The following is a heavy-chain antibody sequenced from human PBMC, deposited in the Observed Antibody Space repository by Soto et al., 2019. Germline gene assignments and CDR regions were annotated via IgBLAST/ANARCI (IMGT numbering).Heavy chain of an antibody. CDR3: AKDRLIAVAGGIDY. V-gene: IGHV3-9*01. CDR1: GFTFDDYA. D-gene: IGHD6-19*01. CDR2: ISWNSGSI. J-gene: IGHJ4*02. Sequence: GGSLRLSCAASGFTFDDYAMHWVRQAPGKGLEWGSGISWNSGSIVYTDSVKGRFNISRDNAKNSLYLQMNSLRAEDTALYYCAKDRLIAVAGGIDYWGQGTLVTVSS.